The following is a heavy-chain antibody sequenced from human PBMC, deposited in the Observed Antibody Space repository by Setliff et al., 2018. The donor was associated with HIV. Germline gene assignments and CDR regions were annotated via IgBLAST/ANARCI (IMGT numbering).Heavy chain of an antibody. CDR2: ISSSGNTM. J-gene: IGHJ4*02. V-gene: IGHV3-11*04. CDR1: GFTFSDYY. Sequence: LRLSCAASGFTFSDYYMSWIRQAPGKGLEWVSYISSSGNTMYYADSVKGRFTISRDNSKNTLYLQMNSLRAEDTAVYYCAKDLSYYDSSGPIDYWGQGTLVTVSS. D-gene: IGHD3-22*01. CDR3: AKDLSYYDSSGPIDY.